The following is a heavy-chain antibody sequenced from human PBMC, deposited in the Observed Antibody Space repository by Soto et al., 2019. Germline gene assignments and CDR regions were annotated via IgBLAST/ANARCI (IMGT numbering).Heavy chain of an antibody. CDR3: ANSVGTAMVRYYYYGMDV. CDR2: INAGNGNT. V-gene: IGHV1-3*01. D-gene: IGHD3-10*01. CDR1: GYTFTSYA. Sequence: ASVKVSCKASGYTFTSYAMHWVRQAPGQRLEWMGWINAGNGNTKYSQKFQGRVTITRDTSASTAYMELSSLRSEDTAVYYCANSVGTAMVRYYYYGMDVWGQGTMVTVSS. J-gene: IGHJ6*02.